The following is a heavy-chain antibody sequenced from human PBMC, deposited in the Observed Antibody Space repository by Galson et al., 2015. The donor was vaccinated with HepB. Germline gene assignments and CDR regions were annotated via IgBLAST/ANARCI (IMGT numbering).Heavy chain of an antibody. J-gene: IGHJ6*02. CDR3: ARDLGGYSGYDGYYYYYGMDV. Sequence: SLRLSCAASGFTFSSYWMSWVRQAPGKGLEWVANIKQDGSEKYYVDSVKGRFTISRDNAKNSLYLQMNSLRAEDTAVYYCARDLGGYSGYDGYYYYYGMDVWGQGTTVTVSS. CDR2: IKQDGSEK. CDR1: GFTFSSYW. D-gene: IGHD5-12*01. V-gene: IGHV3-7*03.